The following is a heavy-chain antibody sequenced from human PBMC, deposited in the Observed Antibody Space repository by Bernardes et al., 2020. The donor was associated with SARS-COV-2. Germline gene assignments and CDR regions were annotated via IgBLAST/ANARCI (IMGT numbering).Heavy chain of an antibody. D-gene: IGHD1-26*01. Sequence: GGSLRLSCAASGFTFSSYAMNWVRQAPGKGLEWVASIKGGGGRQFYADSVRGRFIISRDNSKNTLDLQMNSLRAEDTAIYFCARDFSGSHHYYGMDVWGQVTTVTFSS. CDR2: IKGGGGRQ. CDR1: GFTFSSYA. CDR3: ARDFSGSHHYYGMDV. V-gene: IGHV3-23*01. J-gene: IGHJ6*02.